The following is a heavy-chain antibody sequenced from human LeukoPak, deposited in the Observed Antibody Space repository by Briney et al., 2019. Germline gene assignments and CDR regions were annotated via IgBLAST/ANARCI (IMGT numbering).Heavy chain of an antibody. J-gene: IGHJ5*02. CDR3: AKLTRGYCDSNVCPNWFDP. D-gene: IGHD3-22*01. CDR1: GFTVSSNY. Sequence: GGSLRLSCAASGFTVSSNYMSWVRQAPGKGLEWVSVIYSGGSTYYADSVKGRFTISRDNSKNTLYLQMNSLRGEDTALYYCAKLTRGYCDSNVCPNWFDPWGRGTLVTVPS. V-gene: IGHV3-53*01. CDR2: IYSGGST.